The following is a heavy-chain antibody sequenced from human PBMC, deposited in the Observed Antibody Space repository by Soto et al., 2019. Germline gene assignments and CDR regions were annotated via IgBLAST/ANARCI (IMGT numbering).Heavy chain of an antibody. CDR1: GFTFSSYA. V-gene: IGHV3-30-3*01. Sequence: QVQLVESGGGVVQPGRSLRLSCAASGFTFSSYAMHWVRRAPGKGLEWMAVMSYDGSNKYYADSVKGRFTISRDNSKNTLYLQMNCLRPEDRALYYCARDGGAYWGQGTLVIVSS. D-gene: IGHD3-16*01. CDR3: ARDGGAY. CDR2: MSYDGSNK. J-gene: IGHJ4*02.